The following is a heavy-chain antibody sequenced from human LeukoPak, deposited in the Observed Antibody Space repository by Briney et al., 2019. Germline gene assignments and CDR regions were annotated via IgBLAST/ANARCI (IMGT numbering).Heavy chain of an antibody. CDR3: ATEIVATIEGYYYYYMDV. D-gene: IGHD5-12*01. J-gene: IGHJ6*03. CDR2: IYTSGST. CDR1: GGSISSGSYY. V-gene: IGHV4-61*02. Sequence: PSETLSLTCTVSGGSISSGSYYWSWIRQPAGKGLEWIGRIYTSGSTNYNPSLKSRVTMSVDTSKNQFSLKLSSVTAADTAVYYCATEIVATIEGYYYYYMDVWSKGTTVTISS.